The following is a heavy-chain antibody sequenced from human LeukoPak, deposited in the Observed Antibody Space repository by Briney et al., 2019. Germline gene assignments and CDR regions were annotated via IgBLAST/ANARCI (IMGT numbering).Heavy chain of an antibody. J-gene: IGHJ3*02. D-gene: IGHD2-2*01. CDR3: ARDGTLGYCSSTSCYPHDAFDI. CDR2: ISSSSSYT. CDR1: GFTFSDYY. Sequence: GGSLRLSCAASGFTFSDYYMSWIRQAPGKGLEWVSYISSSSSYTNYADSVKGRFTISRDNAKNSLYLQMNSLRAEDTAVYYCARDGTLGYCSSTSCYPHDAFDIWGQGTMVPVSS. V-gene: IGHV3-11*06.